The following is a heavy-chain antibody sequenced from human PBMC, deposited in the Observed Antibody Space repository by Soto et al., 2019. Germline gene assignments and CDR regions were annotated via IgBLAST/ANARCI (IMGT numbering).Heavy chain of an antibody. V-gene: IGHV3-23*01. Sequence: SLRLSCAASGFTFSSFAMSWVRQAPGKGLDWVSAISGSGGSTYSADSVKGRFTISRDNSKNTLYLQMSSLRAEDTAVYYCARGFSAGKGSTPDFWGQGSLVTVYS. CDR2: ISGSGGST. D-gene: IGHD6-13*01. CDR1: GFTFSSFA. J-gene: IGHJ4*02. CDR3: ARGFSAGKGSTPDF.